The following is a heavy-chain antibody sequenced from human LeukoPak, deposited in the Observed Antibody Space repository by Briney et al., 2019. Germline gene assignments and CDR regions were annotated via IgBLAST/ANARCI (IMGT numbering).Heavy chain of an antibody. V-gene: IGHV3-64*02. D-gene: IGHD3-22*01. CDR3: ATYYYDSGGFHFHH. CDR1: GFTFSSYA. J-gene: IGHJ1*01. CDR2: ISSNGGRT. Sequence: GGSLRLSCAASGFTFSSYAMHWVRQAPGKGLEYVSTISSNGGRTYYADSVKGRFTISRDNSRNTLYLQMGSLRAEDMAVYYCATYYYDSGGFHFHHWGQGTLVTVSS.